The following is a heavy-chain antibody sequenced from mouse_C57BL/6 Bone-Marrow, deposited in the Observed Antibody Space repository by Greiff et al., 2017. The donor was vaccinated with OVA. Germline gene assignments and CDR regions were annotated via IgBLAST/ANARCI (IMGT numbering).Heavy chain of an antibody. CDR1: GYTFTSYG. V-gene: IGHV1-81*01. Sequence: QVQLQQSGAELARPGASVKLSCKASGYTFTSYGISWVKQRTGQGLEWIGEIYPRSGNTYYNEKFKGKATLTADKSSSTVYMELSRLTSEDSAVYFCARHEERLLLAYWGQGTLVTVSA. CDR2: IYPRSGNT. D-gene: IGHD2-3*01. J-gene: IGHJ3*01. CDR3: ARHEERLLLAY.